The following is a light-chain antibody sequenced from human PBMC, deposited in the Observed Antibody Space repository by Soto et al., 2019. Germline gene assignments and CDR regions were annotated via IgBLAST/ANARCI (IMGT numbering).Light chain of an antibody. J-gene: IGKJ1*01. CDR3: QQRSNWLWT. Sequence: EIVLTQSPATLSLSPGERATLSCRASQSVSSYLAWYQHRPGQAPRLLIYGASNRATGIPARFSGSGSGTDFTLTISSLEPEDFAVYYCQQRSNWLWTFGQGTKVEIK. CDR2: GAS. V-gene: IGKV3-11*01. CDR1: QSVSSY.